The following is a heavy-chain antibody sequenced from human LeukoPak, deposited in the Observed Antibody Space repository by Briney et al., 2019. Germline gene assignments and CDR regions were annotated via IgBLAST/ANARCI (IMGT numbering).Heavy chain of an antibody. J-gene: IGHJ4*02. V-gene: IGHV3-53*01. CDR1: GFTVSSNY. CDR2: IYSGGST. D-gene: IGHD6-19*01. Sequence: GGSLRLSCAASGFTVSSNYMSWVRQAPGKGLEWVSVIYSGGSTYYADSVKGRFTISRDSSKNTLYLQMNSLRAEDTAVYYCARDFPGIAVAGTRPLDYWGQGTLVTVSS. CDR3: ARDFPGIAVAGTRPLDY.